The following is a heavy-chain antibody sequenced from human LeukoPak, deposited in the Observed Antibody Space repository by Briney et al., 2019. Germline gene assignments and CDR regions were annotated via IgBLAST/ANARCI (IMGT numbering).Heavy chain of an antibody. CDR3: ATAIAVAETYYFDY. D-gene: IGHD6-19*01. Sequence: ASVKVSCKVSGYTLTELSMHWVRQAPGKGLEWMGGFDPEDGETIYAQKFQGRVTMTEDTSTDTAYMELSSLRSEDTAVYYCATAIAVAETYYFDYWGQGTLVTVSS. V-gene: IGHV1-24*01. CDR2: FDPEDGET. CDR1: GYTLTELS. J-gene: IGHJ4*02.